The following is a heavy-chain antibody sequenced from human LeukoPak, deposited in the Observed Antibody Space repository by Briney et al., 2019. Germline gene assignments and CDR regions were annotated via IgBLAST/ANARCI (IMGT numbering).Heavy chain of an antibody. D-gene: IGHD6-19*01. J-gene: IGHJ4*02. V-gene: IGHV3-23*01. CDR3: ASGYSSGWYYFDY. CDR1: VFTFSSYA. CDR2: ISGSGDST. Sequence: LPGGSLRLSCAASVFTFSSYAMSWVRQAPGKGLEWVSAISGSGDSTYCADSVKGRFTISRDNSKNTLYLQMNSLRAEDTGVYYCASGYSSGWYYFDYWGQGTLVTVSS.